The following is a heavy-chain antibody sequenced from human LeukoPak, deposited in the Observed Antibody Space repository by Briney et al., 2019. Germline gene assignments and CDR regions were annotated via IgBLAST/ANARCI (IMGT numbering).Heavy chain of an antibody. CDR1: GFTFDDYG. D-gene: IGHD3-3*01. Sequence: PGGSLRLSCAASGFTFDDYGMSWVRQAPGKGLEWGSGINRNGGSTGYADSVKGRFTISRDNAKNSMYLQIHSLRAEDTAVYYCARAHLEWSALYYFDYWGQGTLVTVSS. CDR3: ARAHLEWSALYYFDY. J-gene: IGHJ4*02. V-gene: IGHV3-20*04. CDR2: INRNGGST.